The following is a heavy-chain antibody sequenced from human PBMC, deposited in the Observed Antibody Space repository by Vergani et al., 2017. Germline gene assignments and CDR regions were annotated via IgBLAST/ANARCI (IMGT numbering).Heavy chain of an antibody. Sequence: QVQLVQSGAEVKKPGSSVKVSCKASGVTFSSYAISWVRQAPGKGLEWMGGIIHIFGTANYAQKFQGRVTITADESTCTAYMELSSLRSEDTAVYYCGGYYGSNSGIDYWGQGTLVTVSS. V-gene: IGHV1-69*01. CDR2: IIHIFGTA. D-gene: IGHD4-23*01. CDR3: GGYYGSNSGIDY. CDR1: GVTFSSYA. J-gene: IGHJ4*02.